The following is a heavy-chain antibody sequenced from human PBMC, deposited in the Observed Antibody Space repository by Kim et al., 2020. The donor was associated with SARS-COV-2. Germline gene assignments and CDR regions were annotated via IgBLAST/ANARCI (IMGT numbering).Heavy chain of an antibody. CDR2: ISAYNGNT. CDR1: GYTFTSYG. D-gene: IGHD4-4*01. CDR3: ARVTSSSAVGRRSNWFDP. J-gene: IGHJ5*02. V-gene: IGHV1-18*04. Sequence: ASVKVSCKASGYTFTSYGISWVRQAPGQGLEWMGWISAYNGNTNYAQKLQGRVTMTTDTSTSTAYMELRSLRSDDTAVYYCARVTSSSAVGRRSNWFDPWGQGTLVTVSS.